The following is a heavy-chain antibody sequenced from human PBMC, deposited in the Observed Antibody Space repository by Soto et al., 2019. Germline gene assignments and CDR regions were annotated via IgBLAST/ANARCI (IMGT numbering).Heavy chain of an antibody. D-gene: IGHD3-9*01. J-gene: IGHJ4*02. V-gene: IGHV1-18*01. CDR1: GYTFTSYG. CDR2: ISAYNGNT. CDR3: ARYGDILTGYYNYFDY. Sequence: ASVKVSCKASGYTFTSYGISWVRQAPEQGLEWMGWISAYNGNTNYAQKLQGRVTMTTDTSTSTAYMQLRSLRSDDTAVYYCARYGDILTGYYNYFDYWGQGTLVTVSS.